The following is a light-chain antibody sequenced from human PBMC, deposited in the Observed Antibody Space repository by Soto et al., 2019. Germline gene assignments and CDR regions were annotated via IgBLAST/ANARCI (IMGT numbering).Light chain of an antibody. V-gene: IGKV1-39*01. CDR3: QQSYSTLFT. J-gene: IGKJ3*01. CDR2: AAS. Sequence: DIQMTQSPSSLSASVGDGVTITCRASQSISHYLNWYQQKPGKAPKLLIYAASSLQSGVPSRFSGSGSGTEFTLTISSLQPEDFATYYCQQSYSTLFTFGPGTKVDIK. CDR1: QSISHY.